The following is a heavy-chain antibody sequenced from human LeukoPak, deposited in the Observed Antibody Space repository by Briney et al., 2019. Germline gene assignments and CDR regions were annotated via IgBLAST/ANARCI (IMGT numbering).Heavy chain of an antibody. Sequence: SETLSLTCTLSGGSISSGGSYWSWIRQHPGKGLEWIGYIYYSGSTYYNPSLKSRVTISVDTSKNQFSLTLSSVTAADTAVYYCARTYRIIGGYDILTGYPSYYFDYWGQGTLVTVSS. J-gene: IGHJ4*02. D-gene: IGHD3-9*01. CDR3: ARTYRIIGGYDILTGYPSYYFDY. CDR2: IYYSGST. V-gene: IGHV4-31*03. CDR1: GGSISSGGSY.